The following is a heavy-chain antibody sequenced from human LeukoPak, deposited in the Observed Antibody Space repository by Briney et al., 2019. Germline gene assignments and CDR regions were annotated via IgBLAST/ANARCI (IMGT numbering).Heavy chain of an antibody. Sequence: ASVKASCKAFGYTFTAYYMHWVRQAPGQGLEWMGWINLYSGGTNYAQKFQGRVSMTRDTSISAAYMELDRLGSDDTAVYYCARVAGGDWYYFDLWGQGSLVTVSS. CDR1: GYTFTAYY. J-gene: IGHJ4*02. CDR3: ARVAGGDWYYFDL. V-gene: IGHV1-2*02. D-gene: IGHD2-21*02. CDR2: INLYSGGT.